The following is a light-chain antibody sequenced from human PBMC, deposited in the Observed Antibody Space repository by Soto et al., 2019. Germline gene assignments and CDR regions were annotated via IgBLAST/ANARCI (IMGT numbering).Light chain of an antibody. CDR3: CSSLGGPICV. CDR2: EVN. Sequence: QSALTQPASVSGSPGQSIAISCTGTSGDVEGYDRVSWYQHHPGKAPTLIIYEVNKRPSGVSSRFSGSKSGNMASLTISGLQTEDDAYYYCCSSLGGPICVFGGGTKVTVL. J-gene: IGLJ3*02. V-gene: IGLV2-23*02. CDR1: SGDVEGYDR.